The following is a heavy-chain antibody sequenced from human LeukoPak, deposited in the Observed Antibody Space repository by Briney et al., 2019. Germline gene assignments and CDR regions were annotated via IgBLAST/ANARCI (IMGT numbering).Heavy chain of an antibody. V-gene: IGHV4-59*08. CDR2: IYYSGST. CDR1: GGSISSYY. Sequence: HPSEALSLTCTVSGGSISSYYWSWIRQPPGKGLEWIGYIYYSGSTNYNPSLKSRVTISVDTSKNQFSLKLSSVTAADTAVYYCARLTASSGIYGMHVWGQGTTVTVSS. J-gene: IGHJ6*02. D-gene: IGHD6-19*01. CDR3: ARLTASSGIYGMHV.